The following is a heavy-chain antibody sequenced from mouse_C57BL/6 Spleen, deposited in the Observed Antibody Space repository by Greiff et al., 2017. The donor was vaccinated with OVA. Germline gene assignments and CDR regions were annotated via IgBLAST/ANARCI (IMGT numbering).Heavy chain of an antibody. CDR3: ARGSNYPFAY. CDR1: GYTFTSYW. Sequence: VQLQQSGAELVRPGSSVKLSCKASGYTFTSYWMDWVKQRPGQGLEWIGNIYPSDSETHYNQKFKDKATLTVDKSSSTAYMQLSSLTSEDSAVYYCARGSNYPFAYWGQGTLVTVSA. CDR2: IYPSDSET. J-gene: IGHJ3*01. D-gene: IGHD2-5*01. V-gene: IGHV1-61*01.